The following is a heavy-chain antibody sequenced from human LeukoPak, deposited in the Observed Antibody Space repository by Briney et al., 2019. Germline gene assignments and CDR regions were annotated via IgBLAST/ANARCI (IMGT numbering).Heavy chain of an antibody. Sequence: ASVKVSCKASGYTFTSYDINWVRQATGQGLEWMGWMNPNSGNTGYAQKFQGRVTMTRNTTISTAYMELSSLRSEDTAVYYCARISSGYYPNDAFDIWGQGTMVTVSS. CDR3: ARISSGYYPNDAFDI. V-gene: IGHV1-8*01. D-gene: IGHD3-22*01. CDR2: MNPNSGNT. J-gene: IGHJ3*02. CDR1: GYTFTSYD.